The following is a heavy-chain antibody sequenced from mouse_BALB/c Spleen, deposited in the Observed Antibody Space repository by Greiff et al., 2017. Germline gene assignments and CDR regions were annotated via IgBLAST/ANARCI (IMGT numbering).Heavy chain of an antibody. J-gene: IGHJ3*01. D-gene: IGHD1-2*01. CDR2: IYPGNSDT. CDR1: GYSFTSYW. CDR3: TRTTTAAWFAY. V-gene: IGHV1-5*01. Sequence: EVQLQQSGTVLARPGASVKMSCKASGYSFTSYWMHWVKQRPGQGLEWIGAIYPGNSDTSYNQKFKGKAKLTAVTSASTAYMELSSLTNEDSAVYYCTRTTTAAWFAYWGQGTLVTVSA.